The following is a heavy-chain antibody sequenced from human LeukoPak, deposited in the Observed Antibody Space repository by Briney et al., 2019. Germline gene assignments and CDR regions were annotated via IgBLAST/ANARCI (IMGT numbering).Heavy chain of an antibody. J-gene: IGHJ3*02. CDR1: GYTFTSYG. D-gene: IGHD6-19*01. CDR2: ISAYNGDT. V-gene: IGHV1-18*01. CDR3: ARDRVGIAVAGTPWGAFDI. Sequence: GASVEVSCKASGYTFTSYGITWVRQAPGQGLEWMGWISAYNGDTNYPQKLQGRVTMTTDTSTSTAYMELRSLRSDDTAVYYCARDRVGIAVAGTPWGAFDIWGQGTTVTVS.